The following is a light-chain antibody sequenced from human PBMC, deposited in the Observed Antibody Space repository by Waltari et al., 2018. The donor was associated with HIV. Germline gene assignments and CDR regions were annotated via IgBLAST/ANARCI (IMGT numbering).Light chain of an antibody. V-gene: IGLV2-14*01. CDR3: SSYTSTNTLK. J-gene: IGLJ2*01. CDR2: EVS. Sequence: QSALTQPASVSGSPGQSITISCTGTSSDVGAYNFFSWYQQHPGKAPKLMIYEVSNRPSGVSNRFSGSKSGNTASLTISGLQAEDEADYYCSSYTSTNTLKFGGGTKLTVL. CDR1: SSDVGAYNF.